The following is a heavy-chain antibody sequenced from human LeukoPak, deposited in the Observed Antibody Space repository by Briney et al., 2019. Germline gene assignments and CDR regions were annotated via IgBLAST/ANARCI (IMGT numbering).Heavy chain of an antibody. D-gene: IGHD6-13*01. J-gene: IGHJ4*02. Sequence: PGGSLRLSCAASGFTFDDYAMHWVRQAPGKGLEWVSLISWDGGSTYYADSVKGRFTISRDNSKNSLYLQMNSLRAEDTALYYCAKASRGGSWGFFFDYWGQGTLVTVSS. CDR1: GFTFDDYA. CDR2: ISWDGGST. V-gene: IGHV3-43D*03. CDR3: AKASRGGSWGFFFDY.